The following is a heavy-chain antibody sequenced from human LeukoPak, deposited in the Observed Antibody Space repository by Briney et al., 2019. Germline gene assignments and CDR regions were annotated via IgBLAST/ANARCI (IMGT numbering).Heavy chain of an antibody. Sequence: PSETLSLTFTVSGGSISSYYWSWIRQPPGKGLEWIGYIYYSGSTNYNPSLKSGVTISVDTSKNQFSLKLSSVTAADTAVYYCARHRGGGYYYYWGQGTLVTVSS. D-gene: IGHD3-22*01. V-gene: IGHV4-59*08. J-gene: IGHJ4*02. CDR1: GGSISSYY. CDR2: IYYSGST. CDR3: ARHRGGGYYYY.